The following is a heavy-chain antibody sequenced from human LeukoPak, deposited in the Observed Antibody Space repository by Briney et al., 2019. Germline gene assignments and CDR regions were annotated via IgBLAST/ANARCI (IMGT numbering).Heavy chain of an antibody. D-gene: IGHD3-3*01. Sequence: PSETLSLTCTVSGGSISSYYWSWIRQPPGKGLEWIGYIYYSGSTNYNPSLKSRVTISVDTSKNQFSLKLSSVTAADTAVYYCARAPAGYEFGFGPWGQGTLVTVSS. CDR3: ARAPAGYEFGFGP. CDR1: GGSISSYY. V-gene: IGHV4-59*01. J-gene: IGHJ5*02. CDR2: IYYSGST.